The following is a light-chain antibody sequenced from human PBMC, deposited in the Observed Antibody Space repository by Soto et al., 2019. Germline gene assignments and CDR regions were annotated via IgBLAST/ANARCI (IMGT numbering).Light chain of an antibody. J-gene: IGKJ4*01. CDR1: QGVSRK. CDR3: QQYHTWPIT. Sequence: DIVMTQSAATLSVAPGERVTFSCGASQGVSRKLAWYQHKPGQAPRLLISGASTGATGIPARFSGSGYGTEFTLTISSLQSEDCAIYYCQQYHTWPITFGGGTKVDIK. CDR2: GAS. V-gene: IGKV3-15*01.